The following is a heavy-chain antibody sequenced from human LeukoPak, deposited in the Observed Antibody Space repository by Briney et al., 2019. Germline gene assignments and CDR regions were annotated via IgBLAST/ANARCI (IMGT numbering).Heavy chain of an antibody. CDR1: GFTFSSYS. V-gene: IGHV3-48*01. D-gene: IGHD4-17*01. J-gene: IGHJ4*02. CDR3: ARDRLHYGEYEKTFDY. Sequence: PGGSLRLSCAASGFTFSSYSMNWARQAPGKGLEGVSYISYSSSTIYYADSVKGRFTISRDNGKNSLYLQMNSLRAEDTAVYYCARDRLHYGEYEKTFDYWGQGTLVTVSS. CDR2: ISYSSSTI.